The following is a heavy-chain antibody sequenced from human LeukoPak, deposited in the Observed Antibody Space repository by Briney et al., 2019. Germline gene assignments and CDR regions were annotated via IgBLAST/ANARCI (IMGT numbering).Heavy chain of an antibody. Sequence: GASVTVSCTASGGTFSSYAISWVRQAPGQGLEWMGGIIPIFGTANYAQKFQGRVTITADESTSTAYMELSSLRSQDTAVYYCARGYGDHYYWGQGTLATVSP. J-gene: IGHJ4*02. V-gene: IGHV1-69*13. CDR3: ARGYGDHYY. D-gene: IGHD4-17*01. CDR1: GGTFSSYA. CDR2: IIPIFGTA.